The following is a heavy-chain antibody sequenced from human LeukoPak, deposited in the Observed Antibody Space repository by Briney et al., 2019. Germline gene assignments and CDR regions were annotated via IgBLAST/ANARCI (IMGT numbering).Heavy chain of an antibody. V-gene: IGHV4-61*02. CDR1: GGSISSGSYY. CDR2: IYTSGST. J-gene: IGHJ4*02. CDR3: ARDRIGVVVPAAIPIGSDY. D-gene: IGHD2-2*02. Sequence: SQTLSLTCTVSGGSISSGSYYWSWIRQPAGKGLEWIGRIYTSGSTNYNPSLKSRVTISVDTSKNQFSLKLSSVTAADTAVYYCARDRIGVVVPAAIPIGSDYWGQGTLVTVSS.